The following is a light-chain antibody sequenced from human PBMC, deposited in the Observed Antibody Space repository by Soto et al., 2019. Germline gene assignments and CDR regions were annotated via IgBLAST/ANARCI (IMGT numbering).Light chain of an antibody. V-gene: IGLV2-14*01. CDR1: SSVMTNYDY. J-gene: IGLJ2*01. Sequence: QSVLTQPASVSGSPGQSITISCTGSSSVMTNYDYVAWYQQHPGKAPKLILYEVSTRPSGVSNRFSGSKSDNSASLSISGLQSEDEALYYCSSYVYSSVIFGGGTKVTVL. CDR3: SSYVYSSVI. CDR2: EVS.